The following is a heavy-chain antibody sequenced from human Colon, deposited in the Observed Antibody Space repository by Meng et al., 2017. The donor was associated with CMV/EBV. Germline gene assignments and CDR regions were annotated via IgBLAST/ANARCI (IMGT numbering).Heavy chain of an antibody. CDR2: IFYSGGT. CDR1: GGSVTSSRYY. Sequence: SETLSLTCTVSGGSVTSSRYYWAWIRQPPGKGLEWIGTIFYSGGTYYNPSLKSRVTMSLDRSKNQFSLKLSSVTAADTAVYYCARVVLRELKTRYYYYYGMDVWGQGTTVTVSS. D-gene: IGHD1-26*01. V-gene: IGHV4-39*07. CDR3: ARVVLRELKTRYYYYYGMDV. J-gene: IGHJ6*02.